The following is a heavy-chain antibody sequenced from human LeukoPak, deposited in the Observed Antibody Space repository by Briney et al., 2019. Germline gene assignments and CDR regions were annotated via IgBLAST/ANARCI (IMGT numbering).Heavy chain of an antibody. CDR3: ARAKRLSSNWFDP. CDR2: IYHTGIT. V-gene: IGHV4-38-2*01. CDR1: GYSISSGFY. J-gene: IGHJ5*02. Sequence: SETLSLTCAVSGYSISSGFYWGWIRQPPGKGLEWIGCIYHTGITYYNPSLKSRVSISIDTSKNQFSLKLSSVTAADTAVYYCARAKRLSSNWFDPWGQGTLVTVSS. D-gene: IGHD2-2*01.